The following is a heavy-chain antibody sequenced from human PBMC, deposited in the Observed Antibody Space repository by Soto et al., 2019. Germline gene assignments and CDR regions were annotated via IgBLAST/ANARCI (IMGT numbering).Heavy chain of an antibody. D-gene: IGHD5-18*01. Sequence: SVTLSVTYTVAGGSNIRDGYYWSWIRQHPGKGLEWIAYISYSGSSYSNPSLKSRVTISADTSKNQFSLRLTSVTAAGTAVYYCTTHPGYSHGYGYWGQGTLVTVSS. V-gene: IGHV4-31*03. CDR2: ISYSGSS. CDR1: GGSNIRDGYY. J-gene: IGHJ4*02. CDR3: TTHPGYSHGYGY.